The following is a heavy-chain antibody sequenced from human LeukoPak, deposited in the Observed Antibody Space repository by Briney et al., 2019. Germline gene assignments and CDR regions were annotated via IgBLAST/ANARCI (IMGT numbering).Heavy chain of an antibody. CDR3: ARDRLGSGSYRYFDY. D-gene: IGHD3-10*01. CDR2: IYYSGST. CDR1: GGSISSGGYY. Sequence: SQTLSLTCTVSGGSISSGGYYWSWIRQHLGKGLEWIGYIYYSGSTYYNPSLKSRVTISVDTSKNQFSLKLSSVTAADTAVYYCARDRLGSGSYRYFDYWGQGTLVTVSS. V-gene: IGHV4-31*03. J-gene: IGHJ4*02.